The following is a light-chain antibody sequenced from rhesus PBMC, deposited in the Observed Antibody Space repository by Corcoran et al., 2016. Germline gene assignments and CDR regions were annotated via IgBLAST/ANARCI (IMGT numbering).Light chain of an antibody. J-gene: IGKJ1*01. CDR2: TAS. CDR3: QHHNSYPLT. V-gene: IGKV1S4*01. CDR1: QGISSW. Sequence: DIQMTQSPSSLSASVGDRVTITCQASQGISSWLAWYQQKPGKAPNLLIYTASSLQSWVPSRFICSGSGTDFTLTIRILQPEDFATYYYQHHNSYPLTFGQGSKVEIK.